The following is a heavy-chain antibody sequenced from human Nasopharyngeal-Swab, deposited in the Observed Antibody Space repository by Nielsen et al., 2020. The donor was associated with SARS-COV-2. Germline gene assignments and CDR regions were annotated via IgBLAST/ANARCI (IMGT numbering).Heavy chain of an antibody. CDR1: GFTVSSNY. V-gene: IGHV3-33*08. J-gene: IGHJ6*03. Sequence: GGSLRLSCAASGFTVSSNYMSWVRQAPGKGLEWVAVIWYDGSNKYYADSVKGRFTISRDNSKNTLYLQMNSLRAEDTAVYYCARDQGYMDVWGKGTTVTVSS. CDR3: ARDQGYMDV. CDR2: IWYDGSNK.